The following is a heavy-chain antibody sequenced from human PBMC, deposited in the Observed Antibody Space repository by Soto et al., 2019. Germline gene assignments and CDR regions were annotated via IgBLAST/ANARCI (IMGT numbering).Heavy chain of an antibody. CDR1: GGSISSSYY. Sequence: QLQLQESGPGLVKPSETLSLTCTVSGGSISSSYYWGWIRQPPGKGLEWMGSIYYSGSTNYNPSLKSRVIISVDTSKNQFSLKLSSVTAADTAVYYCARRSPAAGTNWFDPWGQGTLVTVSS. D-gene: IGHD6-13*01. CDR3: ARRSPAAGTNWFDP. CDR2: IYYSGST. J-gene: IGHJ5*02. V-gene: IGHV4-39*01.